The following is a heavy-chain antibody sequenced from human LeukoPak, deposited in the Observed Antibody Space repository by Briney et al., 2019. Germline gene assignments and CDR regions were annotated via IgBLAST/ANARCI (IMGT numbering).Heavy chain of an antibody. J-gene: IGHJ4*02. Sequence: GGSLRLSCAASVFTFNDYAMYWVRQTPGKGLEWVTLISYDGYDKSYADSVRGRFTISRDNSKNTLYLQMDSLRSEDTAVYYCARDFFPIVDSSWYEIGYWGQGTLVTVSS. CDR3: ARDFFPIVDSSWYEIGY. CDR1: VFTFNDYA. CDR2: ISYDGYDK. V-gene: IGHV3-30-3*01. D-gene: IGHD6-13*01.